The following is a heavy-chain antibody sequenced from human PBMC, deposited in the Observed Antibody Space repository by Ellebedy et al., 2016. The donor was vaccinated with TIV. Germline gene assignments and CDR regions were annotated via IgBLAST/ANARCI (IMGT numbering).Heavy chain of an antibody. CDR1: GGSFSGYY. J-gene: IGHJ5*02. Sequence: MPGGSLRLSCAVYGGSFSGYYWSWIRQPPGKGLEWIGEINHSGSTNYKPSLKSRVTISVDTSKNQFSLKLSSVTAADTAVYYCARRGATLLTGYYMSWFDPWGQGTLVTVSS. D-gene: IGHD3-9*01. V-gene: IGHV4-34*01. CDR3: ARRGATLLTGYYMSWFDP. CDR2: INHSGST.